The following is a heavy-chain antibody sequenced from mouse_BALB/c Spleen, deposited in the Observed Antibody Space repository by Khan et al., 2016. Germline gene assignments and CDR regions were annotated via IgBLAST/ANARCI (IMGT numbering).Heavy chain of an antibody. CDR1: GYAFTSYN. CDR3: AREGVTTVVAKGLDF. V-gene: IGHV1S135*01. CDR2: IDPYNGGT. J-gene: IGHJ2*01. D-gene: IGHD1-1*01. Sequence: VQLQQSGPELVKPGASVKVSCKASGYAFTSYNMYWVKQSHGKSLEWIGYIDPYNGGTNYNQKFKGKATLTVDKSSSTAYMHLNSMTSEDSAVYYCAREGVTTVVAKGLDFWGQGTTLTVSS.